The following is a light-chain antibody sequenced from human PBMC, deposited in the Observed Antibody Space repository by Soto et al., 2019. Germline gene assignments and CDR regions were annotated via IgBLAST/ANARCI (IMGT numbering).Light chain of an antibody. Sequence: EIVLTQSPGTLSLSPGERATLSCRASQSVRSNSLAWYQQKPGQAPRLLIYGASTRATGIPDRFSGSGSGTDSTLTITRLEPEDSAVFYCQQYGRSPPTFGGVTNMEIK. CDR1: QSVRSNS. CDR3: QQYGRSPPT. CDR2: GAS. J-gene: IGKJ4*01. V-gene: IGKV3-20*01.